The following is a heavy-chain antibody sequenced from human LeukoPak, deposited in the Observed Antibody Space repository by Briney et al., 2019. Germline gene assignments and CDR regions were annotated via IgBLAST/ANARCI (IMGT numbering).Heavy chain of an antibody. V-gene: IGHV3-74*01. CDR3: TRDLMDYDVSTGLHHYYMDV. CDR1: GFTFSSYW. D-gene: IGHD3-9*01. J-gene: IGHJ6*02. Sequence: GGSLRLSCVASGFTFSSYWMHWVRQDPRKGLVWVSRINGDGRNINYADSVRGRFTISRDNAKNTLYLQMNTLRVEDTAVYYCTRDLMDYDVSTGLHHYYMDVWGQGTTVTVPS. CDR2: INGDGRNI.